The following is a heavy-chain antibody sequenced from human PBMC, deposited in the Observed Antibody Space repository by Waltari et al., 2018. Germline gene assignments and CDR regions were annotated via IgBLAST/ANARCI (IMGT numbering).Heavy chain of an antibody. CDR3: ARDTESGIAAAGYFDL. CDR2: INPNSGGT. D-gene: IGHD6-13*01. Sequence: QVQLVQSGAEVKKPGASVKVSCKASGYTFTGYYMHWVRQAPGQGLEWMGRINPNSGGTNYAQKFQGRVTMTRDTSISTAYMELSRLRSDDTAVYYCARDTESGIAAAGYFDLWGRGTLVTVSS. V-gene: IGHV1-2*06. J-gene: IGHJ2*01. CDR1: GYTFTGYY.